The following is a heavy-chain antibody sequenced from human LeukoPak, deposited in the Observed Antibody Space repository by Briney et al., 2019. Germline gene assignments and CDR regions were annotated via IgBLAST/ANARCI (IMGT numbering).Heavy chain of an antibody. CDR1: GFTFSSYA. CDR3: AKAGGYSYGYHFDY. D-gene: IGHD5-18*01. V-gene: IGHV3-23*01. J-gene: IGHJ4*02. Sequence: HLGDPLRLSCAASGFTFSSYAMSWLRQAPGKGLEWVSGTSGSGGSTYYADSVKGRFTISRDNSKNTLYLQMNSLRAEDTAVYYCAKAGGYSYGYHFDYWGQGTLVTVSS. CDR2: TSGSGGST.